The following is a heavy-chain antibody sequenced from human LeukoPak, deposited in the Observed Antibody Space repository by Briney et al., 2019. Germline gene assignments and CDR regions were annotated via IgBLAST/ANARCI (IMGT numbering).Heavy chain of an antibody. CDR2: IYHSGST. J-gene: IGHJ5*02. CDR3: VRDGGWSWNYAGNWFDP. Sequence: SETLSLTCTVSGYSIRSGYYWGWIRQPPGKGLEWIGSIYHSGSTYYNPSLKSRVTISIDTSKNQFSLKLSSVTAADTAVYYCVRDGGWSWNYAGNWFDPWGQGTLVTVSS. V-gene: IGHV4-38-2*02. D-gene: IGHD1-7*01. CDR1: GYSIRSGYY.